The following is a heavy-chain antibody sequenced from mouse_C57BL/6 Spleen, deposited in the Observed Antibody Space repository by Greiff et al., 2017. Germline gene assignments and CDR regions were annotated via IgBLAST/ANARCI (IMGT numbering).Heavy chain of an antibody. Sequence: EVQLQQSGPELVKPGASVKISCKASGYTFTDYYMNWVKQSHGKSLEWIGDINPNNGGTSYNQKFKGKATLTVDKSSSTAYMELRSLTSDDSAVYYCARSPNSYFDYWGQGTTLTVSS. CDR3: ARSPNSYFDY. CDR2: INPNNGGT. V-gene: IGHV1-26*01. CDR1: GYTFTDYY. D-gene: IGHD4-1*01. J-gene: IGHJ2*01.